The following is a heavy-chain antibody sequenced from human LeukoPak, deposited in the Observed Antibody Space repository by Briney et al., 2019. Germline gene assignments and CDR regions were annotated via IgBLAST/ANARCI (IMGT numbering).Heavy chain of an antibody. D-gene: IGHD1-14*01. V-gene: IGHV3-7*01. Sequence: GDSLRPSCAPSGFTFTKYWMTWVRQAPGRGREWVGNIKQDGSDKNYMDSVKGRFTISRDNAKNSVYLQMNSLRAEDTAVYYCAREVWGPEYWGQGTLGTVSS. CDR1: GFTFTKYW. CDR3: AREVWGPEY. CDR2: IKQDGSDK. J-gene: IGHJ4*02.